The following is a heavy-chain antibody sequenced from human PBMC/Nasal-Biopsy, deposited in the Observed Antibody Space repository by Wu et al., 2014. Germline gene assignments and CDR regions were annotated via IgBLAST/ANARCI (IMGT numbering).Heavy chain of an antibody. Sequence: LRLSCAASGFTFSSYGMHWVRQAPGKGLEWVAVIWYDGSNKYYADSVKGRFTISRDNSKNTLYLQMNSLRAEDTAVYYCAREVSIAARPDYYYYYMDVWGKGTTVTVSS. CDR3: AREVSIAARPDYYYYYMDV. V-gene: IGHV3-33*08. D-gene: IGHD6-6*01. CDR1: GFTFSSYG. J-gene: IGHJ6*03. CDR2: IWYDGSNK.